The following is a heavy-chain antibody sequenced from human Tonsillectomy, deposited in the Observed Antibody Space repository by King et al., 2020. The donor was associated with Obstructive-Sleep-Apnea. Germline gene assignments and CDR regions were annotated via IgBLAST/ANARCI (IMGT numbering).Heavy chain of an antibody. CDR1: GFTFSTYS. J-gene: IGHJ4*02. CDR2: SSTDSSTI. CDR3: ARDNDY. Sequence: GQLVQSGGALVQPGGSLRLSCAASGFTFSTYSMNWVRQAPGKGLEWVSYSSTDSSTIYHADSVKGRFTISRDNAKNSLYLQMNSLRVDDTAVYYCARDNDYWGQGTLVTVSS. V-gene: IGHV3-48*04.